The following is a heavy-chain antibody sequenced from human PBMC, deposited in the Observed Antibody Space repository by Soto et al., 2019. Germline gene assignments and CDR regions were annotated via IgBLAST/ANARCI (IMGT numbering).Heavy chain of an antibody. Sequence: SETLSLTCTVSGGPIRSTTYYWAWIRQPPGKGLEWIGSIYYSGTTYYNPSLKSRVTISVDTSKNQFSLRLSSVTAADTAVYYCARHWSSSGSNWFDPWGQGTLVTVSS. CDR1: GGPIRSTTYY. V-gene: IGHV4-39*01. D-gene: IGHD1-1*01. J-gene: IGHJ5*02. CDR2: IYYSGTT. CDR3: ARHWSSSGSNWFDP.